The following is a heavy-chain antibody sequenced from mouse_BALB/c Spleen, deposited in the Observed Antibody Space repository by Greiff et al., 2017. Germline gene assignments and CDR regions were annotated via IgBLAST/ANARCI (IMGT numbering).Heavy chain of an antibody. D-gene: IGHD2-14*01. Sequence: EVKLVESGGGLVQPGGSLKLSCAASGFTFSSYTMSWVRQTPEKRLEWVAYISNGGGSTYYPDTVKGRFTISRDNAKNTLYLQMSSLKSEDTAMYYCARIYYRVLDYWGQGTSVTVSS. CDR3: ARIYYRVLDY. V-gene: IGHV5-12-2*01. J-gene: IGHJ4*01. CDR1: GFTFSSYT. CDR2: ISNGGGST.